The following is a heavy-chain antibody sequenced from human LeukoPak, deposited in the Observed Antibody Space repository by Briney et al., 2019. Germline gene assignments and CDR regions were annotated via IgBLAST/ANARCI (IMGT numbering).Heavy chain of an antibody. CDR3: ASAYSSGWPYFDY. D-gene: IGHD6-19*01. CDR1: GYAFTGYY. Sequence: ASVKVSCKASGYAFTGYYMHWVRQAPGQGLEWMGWINPNSGGTNYAQKFQGRVTMTRDTSISTAYMELSRLRSDDTAVYYCASAYSSGWPYFDYWGQGTLVTVSS. J-gene: IGHJ4*02. CDR2: INPNSGGT. V-gene: IGHV1-2*02.